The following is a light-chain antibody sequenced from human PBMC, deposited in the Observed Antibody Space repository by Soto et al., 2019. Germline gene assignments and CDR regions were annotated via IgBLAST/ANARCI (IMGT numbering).Light chain of an antibody. V-gene: IGLV1-40*01. Sequence: QSVLTQPPSVSGAQGQRVTISCTGSSSNIGAGYDVHWYQQLPGTAPKLLIYGNSNRPSGVPDRFSGSKSGTSASLAITGLQAEDEADYYCQSYDSSLSGYVFGTGTKLTVL. CDR1: SSNIGAGYD. J-gene: IGLJ1*01. CDR2: GNS. CDR3: QSYDSSLSGYV.